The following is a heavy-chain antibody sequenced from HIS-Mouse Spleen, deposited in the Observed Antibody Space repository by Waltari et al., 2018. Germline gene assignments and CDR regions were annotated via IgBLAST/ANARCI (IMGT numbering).Heavy chain of an antibody. CDR2: INSDGSST. J-gene: IGHJ4*02. CDR1: GFTFSSYW. V-gene: IGHV3-74*01. CDR3: ARPKYNWNFDY. D-gene: IGHD1-1*01. Sequence: EVQLVESGGGLVQPGGSLRLSCAASGFTFSSYWMHWVRQAPGKGMVWVSRINSDGSSTSYADTVKGRFTISRDNAKNTLYLQMNSLRAEDTAVYYCARPKYNWNFDYWGQGTLVTVSS.